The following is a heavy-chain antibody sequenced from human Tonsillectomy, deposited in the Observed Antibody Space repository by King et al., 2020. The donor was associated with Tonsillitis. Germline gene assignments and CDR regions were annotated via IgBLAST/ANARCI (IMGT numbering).Heavy chain of an antibody. CDR3: ARDYDSSGYSDY. V-gene: IGHV3-33*08. CDR2: IWYDGSNK. CDR1: GFTFSSYG. Sequence: VQLVESGGGVVQPGRSLRLSCAASGFTFSSYGMHWVRQAPGKGLEWVAVIWYDGSNKYYADSVKGRFTISRDNSKTTLYLQMNSLRAEDTAVYYCARDYDSSGYSDYWGQGTLVTVSS. J-gene: IGHJ4*02. D-gene: IGHD3-22*01.